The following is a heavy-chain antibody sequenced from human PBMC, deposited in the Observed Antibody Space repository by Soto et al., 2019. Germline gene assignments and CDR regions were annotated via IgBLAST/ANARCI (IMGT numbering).Heavy chain of an antibody. CDR2: INHSGSS. CDR1: GGSFSGFY. V-gene: IGHV4-34*01. J-gene: IGHJ2*01. Sequence: SETLSLTCAVHGGSFSGFYWTWIRQPPGKGLEWIGEINHSGSSNYNPPLKSRVTMSLDTSRNQFSLSLNSVTAADTAVYYCARMAGPWYFDLWGRGTLVTLS. CDR3: ARMAGPWYFDL.